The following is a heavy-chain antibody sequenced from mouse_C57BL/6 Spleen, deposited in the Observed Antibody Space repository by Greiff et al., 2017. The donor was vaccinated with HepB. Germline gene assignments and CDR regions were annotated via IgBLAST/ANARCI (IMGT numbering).Heavy chain of an antibody. CDR2: INPGSGGT. V-gene: IGHV1-54*01. CDR1: GYAFTNYL. CDR3: ARSGDYSNYVDY. D-gene: IGHD2-5*01. J-gene: IGHJ2*01. Sequence: VQLQQSGAELVRPGTSVKVSCKASGYAFTNYLIEWVKQRPGQGLEWIGVINPGSGGTNYNEKFKGKATLTADKSSSTAYMQLSSLTSEDSAVYFCARSGDYSNYVDYWGQGTTLTVSS.